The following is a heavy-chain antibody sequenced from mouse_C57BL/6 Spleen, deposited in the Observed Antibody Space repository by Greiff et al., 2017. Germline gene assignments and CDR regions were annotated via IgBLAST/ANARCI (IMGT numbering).Heavy chain of an antibody. CDR2: IRNKANGYTT. V-gene: IGHV7-3*01. CDR1: GFTFTDYY. D-gene: IGHD1-1*01. Sequence: VQLKESGGGLVQPGGSLSLSCAASGFTFTDYYMSWVRQPPGKALEWLGFIRNKANGYTTEYSASVKGRFTISRDNSQSILYLQMNALRAEDSATYYCASPSNYYGSSYGAMDYWGQGTSVTVSS. J-gene: IGHJ4*01. CDR3: ASPSNYYGSSYGAMDY.